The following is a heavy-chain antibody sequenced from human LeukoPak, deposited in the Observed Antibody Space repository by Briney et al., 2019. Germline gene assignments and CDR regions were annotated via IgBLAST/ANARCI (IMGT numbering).Heavy chain of an antibody. V-gene: IGHV4-61*08. J-gene: IGHJ4*02. Sequence: SETLSLTCTVSGGSISSGDYYWSWIRQPPGKGLEWIGYIYYSGSTYYNPSLKSRVTMSVDTSKNQFSLKLSSVTAADTAVYYCATQYYDILTGFHAFDYWGQGTLVTVSS. CDR3: ATQYYDILTGFHAFDY. CDR2: IYYSGST. CDR1: GGSISSGDYY. D-gene: IGHD3-9*01.